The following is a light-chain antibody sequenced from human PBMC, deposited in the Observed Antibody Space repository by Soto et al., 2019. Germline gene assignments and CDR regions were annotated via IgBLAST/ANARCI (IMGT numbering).Light chain of an antibody. J-gene: IGKJ2*01. Sequence: EVLLPHPPPPLPATLGQPASTPSRPRQSFDHGEGTTYLNGFNQRPGQSPRRLIYRVSNRDSGVPDRFSGSGSGTDFTLKISRVEAEDVGIYYCMQGTHGYTFGQGTKLEIK. V-gene: IGKV2-30*02. CDR2: RVS. CDR3: MQGTHGYT. CDR1: QSFDHGEGTTY.